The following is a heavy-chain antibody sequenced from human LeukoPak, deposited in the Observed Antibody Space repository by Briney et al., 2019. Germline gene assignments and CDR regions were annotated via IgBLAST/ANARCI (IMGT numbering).Heavy chain of an antibody. CDR3: GRVDILTGWVDY. J-gene: IGHJ4*02. D-gene: IGHD3-9*01. V-gene: IGHV4-39*07. Sequence: SETLSLTCTVSGGSISSSSYYWGWIRQPPGKGLEWIGSIYYSGSTYYNPSLKSRVTISVDTSKNQFSLKLSSVTAADTAVYYCGRVDILTGWVDYWGQGTLVTVSS. CDR1: GGSISSSSYY. CDR2: IYYSGST.